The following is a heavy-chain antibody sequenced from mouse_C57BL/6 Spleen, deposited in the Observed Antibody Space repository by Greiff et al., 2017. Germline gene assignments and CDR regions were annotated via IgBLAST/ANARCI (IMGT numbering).Heavy chain of an antibody. D-gene: IGHD4-1*01. J-gene: IGHJ2*01. CDR2: ISDGGSYT. V-gene: IGHV5-4*01. CDR1: GFTFSSYA. CDR3: ARDTGLDY. Sequence: EVKLVESGGGLVKPGGSLKLSCAASGFTFSSYAMSWVRQTPEKRLEWVATISDGGSYTSYPDNVKGRFTISRDNAKNNLYLQMSHLKSEDTAMYYCARDTGLDYWGQGTTLTVSS.